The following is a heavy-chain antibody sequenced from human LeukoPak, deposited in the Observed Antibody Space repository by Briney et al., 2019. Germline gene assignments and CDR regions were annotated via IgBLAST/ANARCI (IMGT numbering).Heavy chain of an antibody. CDR3: AKDLKRYSSRGDY. CDR2: ISGSGGNT. V-gene: IGHV3-23*01. J-gene: IGHJ4*02. Sequence: GGSLRLSCAASGFTFSSYAMSWVRQAPGKGLEWVSLISGSGGNTYYADSVKGRFTISRDNSKNTLYLQMNSLRADDTAVYYCAKDLKRYSSRGDYWGQGTLVTVSS. D-gene: IGHD6-13*01. CDR1: GFTFSSYA.